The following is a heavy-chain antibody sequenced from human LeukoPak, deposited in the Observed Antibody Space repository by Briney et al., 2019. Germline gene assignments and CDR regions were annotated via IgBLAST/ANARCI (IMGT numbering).Heavy chain of an antibody. Sequence: GGSLRLSCAASGFTFSSYEMDWVRQAPGKGLEWVSYISSSGSTIYYADSVKGRFTISRDNAKNSLYLQMNSLRADDTAVYYCARALTTTMAPGGGQGTLVTVSS. CDR1: GFTFSSYE. CDR2: ISSSGSTI. V-gene: IGHV3-48*03. D-gene: IGHD5-18*01. J-gene: IGHJ4*02. CDR3: ARALTTTMAPG.